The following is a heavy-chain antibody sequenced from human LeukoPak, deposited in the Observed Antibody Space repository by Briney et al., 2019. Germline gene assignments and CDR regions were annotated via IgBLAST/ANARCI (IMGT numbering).Heavy chain of an antibody. D-gene: IGHD3-16*02. CDR1: GYTFTSYG. Sequence: ASVKVSCKASGYTFTSYGISWVRQAPGQGLEWMGWISAYNGNTNYAQKLQGRVTMTTDTSTSTAYMELRSLRSDDTAVYYCARDTAVYDYVWGGYQHPEYFQHWGQGTLVTVSS. V-gene: IGHV1-18*01. CDR3: ARDTAVYDYVWGGYQHPEYFQH. J-gene: IGHJ1*01. CDR2: ISAYNGNT.